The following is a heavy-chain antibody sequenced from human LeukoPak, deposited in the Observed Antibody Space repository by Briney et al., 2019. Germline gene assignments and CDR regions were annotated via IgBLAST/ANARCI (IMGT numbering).Heavy chain of an antibody. CDR3: AKGYSSSYLRNAFDI. D-gene: IGHD2-15*01. V-gene: IGHV3-23*01. Sequence: TGGSLSLSCAASGFTFNNYAMNWVRQAPGKGLEWLSSISGSGSTTSYAGSVKGRFTISRDNSKNTLSLQMNSLRVDDTAVYYCAKGYSSSYLRNAFDIWGQGTMVTVSS. J-gene: IGHJ3*02. CDR1: GFTFNNYA. CDR2: ISGSGSTT.